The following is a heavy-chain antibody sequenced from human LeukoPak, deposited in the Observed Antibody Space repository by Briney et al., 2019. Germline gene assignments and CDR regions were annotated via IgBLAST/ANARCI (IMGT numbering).Heavy chain of an antibody. CDR3: TTHPGYESY. CDR2: IKRNTQGATT. CDR1: GFTFSDAW. D-gene: IGHD2-15*01. J-gene: IGHJ4*02. Sequence: SGGSLRLSCAASGFTFSDAWMSWVRQAPGKGLEWVGRIKRNTQGATTDYAAAVKGRFTISRDDSKNTLYLQMNSLEIEDTGVYYCTTHPGYESYWGQGTLVTVSS. V-gene: IGHV3-15*01.